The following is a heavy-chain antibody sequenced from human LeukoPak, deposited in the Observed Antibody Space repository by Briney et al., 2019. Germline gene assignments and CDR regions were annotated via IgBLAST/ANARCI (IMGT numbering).Heavy chain of an antibody. CDR2: IIPIFGTA. D-gene: IGHD2-2*01. Sequence: SVKVSCKASGGTFSSYAVSWVRQAPGQGLEWMGGIIPIFGTANYAQKFQGRVTITADKSTSTAYMELSSLRSEDTAVYYCARELVVPAATSPYFYYGMDVWGKGTTVTVSS. V-gene: IGHV1-69*06. CDR3: ARELVVPAATSPYFYYGMDV. CDR1: GGTFSSYA. J-gene: IGHJ6*04.